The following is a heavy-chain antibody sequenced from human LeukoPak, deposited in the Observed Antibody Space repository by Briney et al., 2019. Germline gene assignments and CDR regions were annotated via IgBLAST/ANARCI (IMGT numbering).Heavy chain of an antibody. Sequence: SETLSLTCTVSGGSISSGGYYWSWIRQPAGMGLEWIGRIYTSGTTNYNPSLKSRVTISVDTSKNQFSLKLSSVTAADTAVYYCASWESYYYGSGSSNYFDYWGQGTLVTVSS. V-gene: IGHV4-61*02. D-gene: IGHD3-10*01. CDR2: IYTSGTT. CDR1: GGSISSGGYY. J-gene: IGHJ4*02. CDR3: ASWESYYYGSGSSNYFDY.